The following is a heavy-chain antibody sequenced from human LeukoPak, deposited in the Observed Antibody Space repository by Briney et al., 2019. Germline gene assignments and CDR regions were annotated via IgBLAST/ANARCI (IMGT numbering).Heavy chain of an antibody. CDR1: GLSFTAYT. V-gene: IGHV3-48*01. CDR3: ARRFDS. CDR2: IGPGGDI. J-gene: IGHJ4*02. Sequence: GGSLRLSCAASGLSFTAYTMTWVLQPPGRGLEWISYIGPGGDIYYADSVTGRFTVSRDIAKNSLYLQMNGLRVEDTAVYYCARRFDSWGQGTLVTVSS.